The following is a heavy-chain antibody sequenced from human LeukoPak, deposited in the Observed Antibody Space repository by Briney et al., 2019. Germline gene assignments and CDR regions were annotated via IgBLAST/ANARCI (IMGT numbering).Heavy chain of an antibody. J-gene: IGHJ4*02. D-gene: IGHD1-26*01. Sequence: GGSLRLSCAASGFTVSSNYMSWVRQAPGKGLEWVSVIYSGGSTYYADSVKGRFTISRHNSKNTLYLQMNSLRAEDTAVYYCAKILVGALVRDQEQSHDYWGQGTLVTVSS. CDR1: GFTVSSNY. CDR3: AKILVGALVRDQEQSHDY. V-gene: IGHV3-53*04. CDR2: IYSGGST.